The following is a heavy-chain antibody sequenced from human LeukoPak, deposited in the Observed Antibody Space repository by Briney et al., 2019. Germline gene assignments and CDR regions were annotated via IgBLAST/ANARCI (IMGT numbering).Heavy chain of an antibody. CDR3: ARGYRDAFDI. CDR2: IRYDGSNK. CDR1: GFTFSTFG. J-gene: IGHJ3*02. D-gene: IGHD1-26*01. Sequence: PGGSLRLSCAASGFAASGFTFSTFGMHWVRQAPGKGLEWVAFIRYDGSNKYYADSVKGRFTISRDNSKNTLYLQMNSLRVEDTAVYYCARGYRDAFDIWGQGTMVTVSS. V-gene: IGHV3-30*02.